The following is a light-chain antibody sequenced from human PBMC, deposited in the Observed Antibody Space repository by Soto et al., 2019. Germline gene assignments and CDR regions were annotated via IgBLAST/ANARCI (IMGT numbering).Light chain of an antibody. CDR1: SSDVGSRNF. CDR3: SSHSSSSAYYV. J-gene: IGLJ1*01. CDR2: EVN. Sequence: QSVLTQPASVSGSPGQSITISCTGTSSDVGSRNFVSWYQQRPGKAPKLMIYEVNNRPSGVSNRFSGSKSVNTASLTISGLQAEDEADYYCSSHSSSSAYYVFGTGTKVTVL. V-gene: IGLV2-14*02.